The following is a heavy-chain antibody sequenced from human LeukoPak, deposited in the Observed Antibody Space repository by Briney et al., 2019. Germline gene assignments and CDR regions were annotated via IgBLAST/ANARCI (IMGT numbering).Heavy chain of an antibody. CDR2: IYYSGST. Sequence: SETLSLTCTVSGGSISSYYWSWIRQPPGKGLEWIGYIYYSGSTNYNPSLKSRVTISVDTSKNQFSLKLSSVTAADTDVYYCARRYYYDSSGINWFDPWGQGTLVTVSS. CDR3: ARRYYYDSSGINWFDP. CDR1: GGSISSYY. J-gene: IGHJ5*02. V-gene: IGHV4-59*08. D-gene: IGHD3-22*01.